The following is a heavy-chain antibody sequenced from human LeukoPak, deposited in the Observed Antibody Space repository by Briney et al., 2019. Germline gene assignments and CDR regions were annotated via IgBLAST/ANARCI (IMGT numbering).Heavy chain of an antibody. CDR3: ARKTTVVTGDWFDP. J-gene: IGHJ5*02. V-gene: IGHV3-11*01. Sequence: PGGSLRLSCAASGFTFSDYYMSWIRQAPGKGLEWVSYISSSGSTIYYADSVKGRFTISRDNAKNSLYLQMNSLRAEDTAVYYCARKTTVVTGDWFDPWGQGTLVTVSS. D-gene: IGHD4-23*01. CDR2: ISSSGSTI. CDR1: GFTFSDYY.